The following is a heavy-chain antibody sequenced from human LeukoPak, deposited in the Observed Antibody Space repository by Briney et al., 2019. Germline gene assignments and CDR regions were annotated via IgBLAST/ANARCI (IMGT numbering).Heavy chain of an antibody. CDR2: ISYDGSNK. J-gene: IGHJ4*02. V-gene: IGHV3-30*18. CDR3: AKDPGGDSYGEGFDY. D-gene: IGHD5-18*01. Sequence: PGGSLRLSCAASGFTFSSYGMHWVRQAPGKGLEWVAVISYDGSNKYYADSVKDRFTISRDNSKNTLYLQMNSLRAEDTAVYYCAKDPGGDSYGEGFDYWGQGTLVTVSS. CDR1: GFTFSSYG.